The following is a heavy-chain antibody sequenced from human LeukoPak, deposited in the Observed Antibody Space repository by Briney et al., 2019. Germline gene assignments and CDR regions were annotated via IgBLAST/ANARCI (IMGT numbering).Heavy chain of an antibody. D-gene: IGHD5-24*01. Sequence: GGSLRLSCAASGFTFSSYWMHWVRHPPGKGLVWVSRINSDGKTTNYADSVKGRFTISRDNAKNTLYLQMNSLRAEDTAVYYCAWSRDGYNYFVYWGQGTLVTVSP. V-gene: IGHV3-74*01. J-gene: IGHJ4*02. CDR3: AWSRDGYNYFVY. CDR2: INSDGKTT. CDR1: GFTFSSYW.